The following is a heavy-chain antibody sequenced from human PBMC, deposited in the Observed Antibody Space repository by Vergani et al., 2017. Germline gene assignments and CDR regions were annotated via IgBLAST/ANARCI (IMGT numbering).Heavy chain of an antibody. CDR2: ISSSSGYT. Sequence: QVQLVESGGGLVKPGGSLRLSCAASAFSFSDYFMSWIRQAPVQGLEWFSYISSSSGYTNYAYSVKGRFTIARDNAKNSLFLQMNSLRVEDTAVYYCARGQPQAGSPTPYGDYWGQGTLVTVSS. CDR3: ARGQPQAGSPTPYGDY. V-gene: IGHV3-11*06. J-gene: IGHJ4*02. D-gene: IGHD2-15*01. CDR1: AFSFSDYF.